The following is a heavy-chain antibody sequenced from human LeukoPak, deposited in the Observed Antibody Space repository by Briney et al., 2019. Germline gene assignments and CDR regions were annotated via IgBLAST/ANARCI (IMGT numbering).Heavy chain of an antibody. D-gene: IGHD6-13*01. CDR1: GFIFSNNY. CDR3: AKVARYSSSWEDPYYYYGMDV. CDR2: ISGSGGST. Sequence: GGSLRLSCVASGFIFSNNYMSWVRQAPGKGLEWVSAISGSGGSTYYADSVKGRFTISRDNSKNALYLQMNSLRAEDTAVYYCAKVARYSSSWEDPYYYYGMDVWGQGTTVTVSS. J-gene: IGHJ6*02. V-gene: IGHV3-23*01.